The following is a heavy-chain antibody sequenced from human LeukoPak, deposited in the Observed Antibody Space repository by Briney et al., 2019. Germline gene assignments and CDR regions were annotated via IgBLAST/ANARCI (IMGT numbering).Heavy chain of an antibody. Sequence: GGSLRLSCAASGFTFSDAWISWVRQAPGKGLEWVSAISGSGGSTYYADSVKGRFTISRDNSKNTLYLQMNSLRAEDTAVYYCAIPPNAYDSSGYPFDYWGQGTLVTVSS. CDR2: ISGSGGST. CDR1: GFTFSDAW. D-gene: IGHD3-22*01. CDR3: AIPPNAYDSSGYPFDY. V-gene: IGHV3-23*01. J-gene: IGHJ4*02.